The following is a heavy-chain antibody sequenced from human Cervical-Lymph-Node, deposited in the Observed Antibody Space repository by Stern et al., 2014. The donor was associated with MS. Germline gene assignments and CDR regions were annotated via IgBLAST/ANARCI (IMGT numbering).Heavy chain of an antibody. CDR2: IIPVFGTP. J-gene: IGHJ6*02. CDR1: GGTFRNFA. Sequence: QLVQSGSEVRKPGSSVNVTCKASGGTFRNFAVNWVRQAPGQGIEWVGGIIPVFGTPTYSQKFQDRVTIFSDESTNTVYVELSSLTTDDTATYFCASAHPATRRGYKGMNVWGQGTTIAVSS. CDR3: ASAHPATRRGYKGMNV. V-gene: IGHV1-69*01. D-gene: IGHD2-2*01.